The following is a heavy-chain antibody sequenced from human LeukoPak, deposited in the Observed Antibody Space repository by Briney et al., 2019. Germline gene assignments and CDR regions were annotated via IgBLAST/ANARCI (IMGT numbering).Heavy chain of an antibody. Sequence: SETLSLTCNVSGDSITSHYWNWIRQPPGKGLEWIGYIYYTGITKYNPSLTSRVSMSVDTSKNQFFLKMNSVTAADTAVYHCARSVDYFDNSGPHMMFDYWGQGSLVTVSS. CDR2: IYYTGIT. J-gene: IGHJ4*02. V-gene: IGHV4-59*11. CDR3: ARSVDYFDNSGPHMMFDY. D-gene: IGHD3-22*01. CDR1: GDSITSHY.